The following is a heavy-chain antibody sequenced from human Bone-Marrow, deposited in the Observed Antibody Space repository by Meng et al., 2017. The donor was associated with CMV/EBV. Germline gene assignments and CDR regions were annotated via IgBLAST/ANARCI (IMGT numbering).Heavy chain of an antibody. CDR1: GFTFSSYW. Sequence: GESLKISCAASGFTFSSYWMHWVRQAPGKGLVWVSRINGDGSSTIYADSVKGRFTISRDNAKNTLYLQMNSRRAEDTAVDYCAREPVVVPAAIPDRDNWFDPWGQGTLVTVPS. V-gene: IGHV3-74*01. J-gene: IGHJ5*02. CDR3: AREPVVVPAAIPDRDNWFDP. D-gene: IGHD2-2*02. CDR2: INGDGSST.